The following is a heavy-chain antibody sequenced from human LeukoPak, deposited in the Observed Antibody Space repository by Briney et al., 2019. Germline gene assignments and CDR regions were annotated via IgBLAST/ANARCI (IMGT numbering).Heavy chain of an antibody. CDR3: ARPNYYGSSGYYYGIIWQFDY. J-gene: IGHJ4*02. D-gene: IGHD3-22*01. V-gene: IGHV3-21*01. CDR1: GFTFSSYS. CDR2: ISSSSSYI. Sequence: PGGSLRLSCAASGFTFSSYSMNWVRQAPGKGLEWVSSISSSSSYIYYADSVKGRFTISRDNAKNSLYLQMNSLRAEDTAVYYCARPNYYGSSGYYYGIIWQFDYWGERTLVTVSS.